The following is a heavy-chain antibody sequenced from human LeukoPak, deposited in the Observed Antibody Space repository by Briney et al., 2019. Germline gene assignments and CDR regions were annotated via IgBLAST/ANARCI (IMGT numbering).Heavy chain of an antibody. V-gene: IGHV3-23*01. CDR2: LSGSGAST. Sequence: GGSLRLSCAVSGFTFNNYAMSWVRQAPGKGLEWVSGLSGSGASTFYADSVKGRFTISRDNSKNTVYLQMNSLRVEDTAVYYCAKLQTAVVPAATLAFDSWGQGTLVAVSS. CDR3: AKLQTAVVPAATLAFDS. CDR1: GFTFNNYA. D-gene: IGHD2-2*01. J-gene: IGHJ4*02.